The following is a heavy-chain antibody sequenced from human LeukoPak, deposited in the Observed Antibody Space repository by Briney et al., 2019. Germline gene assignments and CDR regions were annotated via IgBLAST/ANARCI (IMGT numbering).Heavy chain of an antibody. J-gene: IGHJ3*02. CDR3: ARDSTVTTFVFDI. V-gene: IGHV3-23*01. CDR2: ISGSGGST. Sequence: GGSLRLSCAASGFTFSNYAINWVRQAPGKGLEWVSAISGSGGSTYYADSVKGRFTISRDNSKNTLYLRMNSLRAEDTAVYYCARDSTVTTFVFDIWGQGTMVTVSS. CDR1: GFTFSNYA. D-gene: IGHD4-17*01.